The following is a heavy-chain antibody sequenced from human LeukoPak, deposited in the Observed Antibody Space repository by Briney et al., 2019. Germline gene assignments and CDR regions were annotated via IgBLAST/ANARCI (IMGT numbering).Heavy chain of an antibody. Sequence: GASVKVSCKASGYTFTSYGISWVRQAPGQGLEWMGWISAYNGNTNYAQKLQGRVTMTTDTSTSTAYMELRSLRSDDTAVYYCARARVTMIAGPGYFDYWGQGTLVTVSP. CDR1: GYTFTSYG. D-gene: IGHD3-22*01. CDR2: ISAYNGNT. V-gene: IGHV1-18*01. J-gene: IGHJ4*02. CDR3: ARARVTMIAGPGYFDY.